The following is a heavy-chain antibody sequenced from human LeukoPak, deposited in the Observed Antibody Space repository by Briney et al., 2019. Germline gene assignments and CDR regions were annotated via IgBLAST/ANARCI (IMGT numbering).Heavy chain of an antibody. CDR1: GVSISSYY. J-gene: IGHJ4*02. Sequence: SETLSLTCTVSGVSISSYYWSWIRQSAGRGLEWIGRISTSGNTDYNPSLKSRVTVSVDTSKSQFSLRLSSVTAADTAVYYCARSGCDFWGGSFCYLDYWGQGTLVTVSS. D-gene: IGHD3-3*01. CDR2: ISTSGNT. CDR3: ARSGCDFWGGSFCYLDY. V-gene: IGHV4-4*07.